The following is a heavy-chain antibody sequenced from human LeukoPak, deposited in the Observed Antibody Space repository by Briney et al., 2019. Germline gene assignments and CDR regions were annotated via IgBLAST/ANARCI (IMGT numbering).Heavy chain of an antibody. J-gene: IGHJ4*02. CDR1: GYTFGKYA. V-gene: IGHV1-3*01. Sequence: ASVKVSCKTSGYTFGKYAIHWVRQAPGQRFEWMGWIDGGNGDTRFSQKFQDRVSSTRDTFATTVYMEVTSLRSEDTAVYYCARDQSRDIRVDFDYWGQGTLVTVSS. CDR2: IDGGNGDT. CDR3: ARDQSRDIRVDFDY. D-gene: IGHD2-15*01.